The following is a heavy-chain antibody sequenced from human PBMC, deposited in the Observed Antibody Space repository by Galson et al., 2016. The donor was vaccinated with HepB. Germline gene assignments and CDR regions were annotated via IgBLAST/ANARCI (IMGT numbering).Heavy chain of an antibody. V-gene: IGHV3-23*01. D-gene: IGHD4-23*01. Sequence: SLRLSCAASGFTFSTYAMSWVRQAPGKGLEWVSAISASGTGTHFADSAKGRFTISRDNSKNTLYLQMNSLTAVDTAVYYCAKGTHGNSFYFDYWGQGTQVTVSS. CDR1: GFTFSTYA. CDR3: AKGTHGNSFYFDY. CDR2: ISASGTGT. J-gene: IGHJ4*02.